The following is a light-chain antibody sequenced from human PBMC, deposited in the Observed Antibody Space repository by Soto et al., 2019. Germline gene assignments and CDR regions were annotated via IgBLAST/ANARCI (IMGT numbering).Light chain of an antibody. V-gene: IGKV1-39*01. CDR3: QQSYSTPYS. J-gene: IGKJ2*03. Sequence: DIQMTQSPCSLSASVVDRVTITCRASQSINYNLNWYQQKPGKAPNLLIYTASSLQSGVPSRFSGSGSGTDFTLTISSLQPEDFATYYCQQSYSTPYSFGQGTKVDIK. CDR1: QSINYN. CDR2: TAS.